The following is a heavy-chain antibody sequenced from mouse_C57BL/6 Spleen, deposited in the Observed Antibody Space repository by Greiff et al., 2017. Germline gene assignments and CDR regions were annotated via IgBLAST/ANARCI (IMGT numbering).Heavy chain of an antibody. CDR2: IDPETGGT. CDR3: TPITTVPDY. CDR1: GYTFTDYE. J-gene: IGHJ2*01. D-gene: IGHD1-1*01. Sequence: QVQLQQSGAELVRPGASVTLSCKASGYTFTDYEMHWVKQTPVHGLEWIGAIDPETGGTAYNQKFKGKAILTADKSSSTAYMELRSLTSEDSAVYYCTPITTVPDYWGQGTTLTVSS. V-gene: IGHV1-15*01.